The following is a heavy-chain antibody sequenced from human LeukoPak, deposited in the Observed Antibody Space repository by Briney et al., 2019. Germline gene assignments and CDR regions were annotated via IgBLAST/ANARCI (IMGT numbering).Heavy chain of an antibody. J-gene: IGHJ6*03. Sequence: PGGSLRLSCAASGFTFSSYGMHWVRQAPGRGLEWVAVISYDGSNKYYADSVKGRFTISRDNSKNTLYLQMNSLRAEDTAVYYCAKSPSGYKRGYSYGYGVFRPDYYMDVWGKGTTVTVSS. CDR3: AKSPSGYKRGYSYGYGVFRPDYYMDV. CDR2: ISYDGSNK. CDR1: GFTFSSYG. V-gene: IGHV3-30*18. D-gene: IGHD5-18*01.